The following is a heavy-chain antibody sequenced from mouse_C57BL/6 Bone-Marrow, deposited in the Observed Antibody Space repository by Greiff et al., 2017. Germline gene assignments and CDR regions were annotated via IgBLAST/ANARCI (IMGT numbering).Heavy chain of an antibody. CDR2: IDPSDSYT. CDR1: GYTFTSYW. V-gene: IGHV1-69*01. J-gene: IGHJ2*01. Sequence: VQLQQPGAELVMPGASVKLSCKASGYTFTSYWMHWVKQRPGQGLEWIGEIDPSDSYTNYNQKFKGKSTLTVDKSSSTAYMQRSSLTSEDSAVYYCARDDGYYDYFDYWGQGTTLTVSS. CDR3: ARDDGYYDYFDY. D-gene: IGHD2-3*01.